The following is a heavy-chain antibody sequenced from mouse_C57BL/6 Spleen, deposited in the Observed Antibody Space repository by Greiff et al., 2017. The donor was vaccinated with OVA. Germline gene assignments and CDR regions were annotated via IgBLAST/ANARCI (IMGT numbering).Heavy chain of an antibody. Sequence: QVQLQQPGTELVKPGASVKLSCKASGYTFTSYWMNWVKQRPGQGLEWIGNINPSNGGTNYNEKFKSKATLTVDKSSSTAYMQLSSLTSEYSAVYYCARGGNYYAMDYWGQGTSVTVSS. CDR2: INPSNGGT. V-gene: IGHV1-53*01. CDR1: GYTFTSYW. J-gene: IGHJ4*01. CDR3: ARGGNYYAMDY.